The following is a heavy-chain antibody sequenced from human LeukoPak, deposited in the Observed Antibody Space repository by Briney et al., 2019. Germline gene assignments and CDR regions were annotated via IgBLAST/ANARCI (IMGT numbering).Heavy chain of an antibody. Sequence: PGGSLRLSCAASGFTFSDYYMSWIRQAPGKGLEWVSVIYGGGSTYYADSVKGRFTISRDNSKNTLYLQMNSLRAEDTAMYYCARDRHRPDIWGQGTMVTVSS. CDR2: IYGGGST. V-gene: IGHV3-53*01. D-gene: IGHD2-21*01. CDR3: ARDRHRPDI. J-gene: IGHJ3*02. CDR1: GFTFSDYY.